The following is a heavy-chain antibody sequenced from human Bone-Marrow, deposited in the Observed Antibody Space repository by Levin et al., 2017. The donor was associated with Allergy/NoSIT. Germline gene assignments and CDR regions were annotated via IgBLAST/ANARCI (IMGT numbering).Heavy chain of an antibody. CDR3: ARDIRPYSSSWYPGAFDI. Sequence: GGSLRLSCAASGFTFRSYGMHWVRQAPGKGLEWVAAIWYDGSKKYYADSVRGRFTISRDNSRDNPKNTVYLDMNSLRAEDTAVYYCARDIRPYSSSWYPGAFDIWGQGTMVTVSS. J-gene: IGHJ3*02. D-gene: IGHD2-2*01. CDR1: GFTFRSYG. V-gene: IGHV3-33*01. CDR2: IWYDGSKK.